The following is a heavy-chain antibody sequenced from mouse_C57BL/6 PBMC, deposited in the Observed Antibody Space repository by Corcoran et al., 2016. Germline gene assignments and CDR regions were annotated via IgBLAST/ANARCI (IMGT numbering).Heavy chain of an antibody. CDR1: GYAFSSYW. J-gene: IGHJ2*01. D-gene: IGHD1-1*01. Sequence: QVQLQQSGAERVKPGASVKISCKASGYAFSSYWMNWVKQRPGKGREWIGQIYPGDGDTNYNGKFKGKATLTADKSSSTAYMQLSSLTSEDSAVYFCARRDYGGSFDYWGQGTTLAVSS. CDR2: IYPGDGDT. V-gene: IGHV1-80*01. CDR3: ARRDYGGSFDY.